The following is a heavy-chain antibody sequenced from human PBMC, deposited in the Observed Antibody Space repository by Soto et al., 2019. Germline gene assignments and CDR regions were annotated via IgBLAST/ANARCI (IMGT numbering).Heavy chain of an antibody. CDR3: ARSIVVVTALDY. CDR2: INAGNGNT. V-gene: IGHV1-3*01. J-gene: IGHJ4*02. Sequence: QVQLVQSGAEVKKPGASVKVSCKASGYTFTSYAMHWVRQAPVQRVEGLGWINAGNGNTKYSQKFQGRVTITRDTSASTAYMELSSLRSEDPAVYYCARSIVVVTALDYWGQGTLVTVSS. CDR1: GYTFTSYA. D-gene: IGHD2-21*02.